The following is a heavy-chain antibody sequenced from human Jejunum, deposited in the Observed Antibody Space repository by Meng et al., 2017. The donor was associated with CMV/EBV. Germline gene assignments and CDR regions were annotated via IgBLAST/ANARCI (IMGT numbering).Heavy chain of an antibody. J-gene: IGHJ6*02. CDR2: LSPHGAR. V-gene: IGHV4-30-4*08. CDR3: ARDGYMITGGTNFCYGMEV. D-gene: IGHD1-1*01. Sequence: SFSRWSLPSPGPGLEWIGSLSPHGARYLKPSVGVPFSMSVDPSKNQFSLKVTSVTVADTAVYYCARDGYMITGGTNFCYGMEVWGPGTSVTVSS. CDR1: SF.